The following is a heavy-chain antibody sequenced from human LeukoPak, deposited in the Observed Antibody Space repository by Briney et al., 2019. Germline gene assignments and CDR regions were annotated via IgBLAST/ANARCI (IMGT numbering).Heavy chain of an antibody. CDR2: IHYSGST. Sequence: SETLSLTCTVSGGSISSGSYYWGWIRQPPGKGLEWIGNIHYSGSTYYMPSLKSRVTISVDTSKNQFSLKLSSVTAADTAVYYCARYRYYYESSGYYEQRTPQIYYFDYWGQGTLVTVSS. J-gene: IGHJ4*02. CDR1: GGSISSGSYY. D-gene: IGHD3-22*01. CDR3: ARYRYYYESSGYYEQRTPQIYYFDY. V-gene: IGHV4-39*07.